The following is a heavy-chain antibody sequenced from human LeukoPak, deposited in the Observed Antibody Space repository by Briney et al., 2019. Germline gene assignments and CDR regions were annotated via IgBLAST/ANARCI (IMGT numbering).Heavy chain of an antibody. V-gene: IGHV3-21*01. CDR3: ARDDDYGGSVDY. CDR2: ISSSSSYI. Sequence: PGGSLRLPCAASGFTFRSYSMNWVRQAPGKGLEWVSSISSSSSYIYYADSVKGRFTISRDNAKNTLYLQMNSLRAEDTAVYYCARDDDYGGSVDYWGQGTLVTVSS. J-gene: IGHJ4*01. D-gene: IGHD4-23*01. CDR1: GFTFRSYS.